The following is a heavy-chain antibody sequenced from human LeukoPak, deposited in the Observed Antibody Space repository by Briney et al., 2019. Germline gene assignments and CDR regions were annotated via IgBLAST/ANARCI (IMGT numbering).Heavy chain of an antibody. CDR2: ISAYNGNT. Sequence: EASVKVSCKASGYTFTSYGISWVRQTPGQGLEWMGWISAYNGNTNYAQKLQGRVTMTTDTSTSTAYMELRSLRSDDTAVYYCARDLYYYDSSGDRVFDPWGQGTLVTVSS. CDR1: GYTFTSYG. V-gene: IGHV1-18*01. J-gene: IGHJ5*02. D-gene: IGHD3-22*01. CDR3: ARDLYYYDSSGDRVFDP.